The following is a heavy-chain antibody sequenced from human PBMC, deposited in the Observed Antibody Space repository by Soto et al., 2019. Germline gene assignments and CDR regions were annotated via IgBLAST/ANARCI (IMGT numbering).Heavy chain of an antibody. Sequence: PSETLSLTCTVSGGSINNNNYYWGWIRQPPGKGLEWIGNIYYSGNTYYNPSLKSRVTISVDTSKNQFSLTLSSVTAADTAVYYCARGGWYFDWSPPWFDPWGQGTLVTVSS. D-gene: IGHD3-9*01. V-gene: IGHV4-39*01. CDR1: GGSINNNNYY. CDR3: ARGGWYFDWSPPWFDP. J-gene: IGHJ5*02. CDR2: IYYSGNT.